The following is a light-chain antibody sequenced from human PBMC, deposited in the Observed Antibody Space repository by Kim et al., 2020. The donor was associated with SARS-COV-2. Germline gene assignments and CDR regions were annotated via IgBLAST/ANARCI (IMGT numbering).Light chain of an antibody. V-gene: IGKV3-20*01. J-gene: IGKJ2*01. CDR2: GAS. Sequence: EIVLTQSPGTLSLSPGERATLSCRASQSVSSNYLAWYQQRPGQAPRLLIYGASSRATGIPDRFSGSGSGTDFTLTISRLEPEDFAVYYCQQYYTSPPAYTFGQGTKLEI. CDR3: QQYYTSPPAYT. CDR1: QSVSSNY.